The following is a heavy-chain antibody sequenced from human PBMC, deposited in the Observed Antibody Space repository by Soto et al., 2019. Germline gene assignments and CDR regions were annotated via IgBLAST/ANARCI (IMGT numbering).Heavy chain of an antibody. CDR3: ATPRDYHNDLGAFGV. CDR1: GAYVTSSTSY. CDR2: IHHDGNT. J-gene: IGHJ3*01. D-gene: IGHD1-1*01. V-gene: IGHV4-39*01. Sequence: QLQLQESGPGLVKPSETLSLTCTVSGAYVTSSTSYWAWSRQHPGKGREWVGSIHHDGNTYYDTSLKSLVTISIDTSTNQVSLRLSSMTAADTAVLYCATPRDYHNDLGAFGVWGQGTMVTVSS.